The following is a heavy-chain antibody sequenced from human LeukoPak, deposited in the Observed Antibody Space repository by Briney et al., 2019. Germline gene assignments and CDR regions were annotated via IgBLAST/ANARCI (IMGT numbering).Heavy chain of an antibody. CDR1: GGSFSGYY. Sequence: SETLSLTCAVYGGSFSGYYWSWIRQPPGKGLEWIGVINHSGSTNYNPSLKSRVTISVDTSKNQFSLKLSSVTAADTAVYYCARGLLPLRAHNDYWGQGTLVTVSS. CDR3: ARGLLPLRAHNDY. V-gene: IGHV4-34*01. J-gene: IGHJ4*02. D-gene: IGHD2-15*01. CDR2: INHSGST.